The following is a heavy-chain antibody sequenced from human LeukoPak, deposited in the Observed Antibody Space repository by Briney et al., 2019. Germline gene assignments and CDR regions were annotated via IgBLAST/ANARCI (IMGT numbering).Heavy chain of an antibody. J-gene: IGHJ5*02. CDR2: IYTSGST. CDR1: GGSISSYY. V-gene: IGHV4-4*07. Sequence: SETLSLTCTVSGGSISSYYWSWIRQPPGKGLEWIGRIYTSGSTNYNPSLKSRVTMSVDTSKNQFSLKLSSVTAADTAVYYCARIGPDHNWFDPWGQGTLVTVSS. CDR3: ARIGPDHNWFDP.